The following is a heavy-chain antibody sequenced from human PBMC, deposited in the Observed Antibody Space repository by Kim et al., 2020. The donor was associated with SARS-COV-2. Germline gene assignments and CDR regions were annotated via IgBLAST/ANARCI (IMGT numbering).Heavy chain of an antibody. Sequence: AASVKGRFTISRDNAKNSLYLQMNSLRAEDTAVYYCARDTFSSSWYESFDYWGQGTLVTVSS. D-gene: IGHD6-13*01. V-gene: IGHV3-21*01. CDR3: ARDTFSSSWYESFDY. J-gene: IGHJ4*02.